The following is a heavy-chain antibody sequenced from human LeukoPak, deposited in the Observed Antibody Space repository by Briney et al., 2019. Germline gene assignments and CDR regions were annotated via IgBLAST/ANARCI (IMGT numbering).Heavy chain of an antibody. V-gene: IGHV4-39*01. CDR1: GGSISSTSYY. CDR2: IYYSGST. D-gene: IGHD5-12*01. J-gene: IGHJ4*01. CDR3: TSSSPGYSFASPDY. Sequence: SETLSLTCSVSGGSISSTSYYWGWIRQPPGKGLEWTASIYYSGSTYYNASLKSRVTISGDTSKNQSSLKMSSVLAADTAVYYCTSSSPGYSFASPDYWGHGTLVTVSS.